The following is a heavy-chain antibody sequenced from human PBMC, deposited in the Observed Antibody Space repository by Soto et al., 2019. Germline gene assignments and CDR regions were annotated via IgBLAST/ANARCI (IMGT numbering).Heavy chain of an antibody. CDR3: ASYEAPGWFDP. D-gene: IGHD3-22*01. J-gene: IGHJ5*02. CDR2: IYYSGST. CDR1: GGSISSGGYY. V-gene: IGHV4-31*03. Sequence: ASETLSLSCTVSGGSISSGGYYWSWIRQHPGKGLEWIGYIYYSGSTYYNPSLKSRVTISVDTSKNQFSLKLSSVTAADTAVYYCASYEAPGWFDPWGQGTLVTVSS.